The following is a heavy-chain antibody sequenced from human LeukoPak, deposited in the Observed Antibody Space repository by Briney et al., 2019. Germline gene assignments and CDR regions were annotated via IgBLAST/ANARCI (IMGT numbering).Heavy chain of an antibody. CDR1: GFTFSSYW. CDR2: IKQDGSEK. Sequence: GGSLRLSCAASGFTFSSYWMSWVRQAPGKGLEWVANIKQDGSEKYYVDSVKGRFTISRDNAKNSLYLQMNSPRAEDTAVYYCARSGYSSGWYFPQVPGDFDYWGQGTLVTVSS. CDR3: ARSGYSSGWYFPQVPGDFDY. D-gene: IGHD6-19*01. V-gene: IGHV3-7*01. J-gene: IGHJ4*02.